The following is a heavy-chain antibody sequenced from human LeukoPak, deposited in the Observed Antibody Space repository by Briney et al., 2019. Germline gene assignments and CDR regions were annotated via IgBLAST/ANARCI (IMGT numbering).Heavy chain of an antibody. D-gene: IGHD3-10*01. CDR2: ISGNGGSI. CDR1: GFTFSSYA. Sequence: GGSLRLSCAASGFTFSSYAMNWVRQAPGKGLEWVSGISGNGGSIYYADSVKGRFTVSRDNSKSTLYLQMNSLRAEDTAVYYCARDPRGVVSSSYFDSWGQGTLVTVSS. V-gene: IGHV3-23*01. J-gene: IGHJ4*02. CDR3: ARDPRGVVSSSYFDS.